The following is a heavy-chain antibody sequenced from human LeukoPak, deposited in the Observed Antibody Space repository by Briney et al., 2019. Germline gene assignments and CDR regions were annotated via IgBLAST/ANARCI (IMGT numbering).Heavy chain of an antibody. Sequence: SETLSLTCTVSGGSISSYHWCWIRQPPGKGLEWIGCIYYSGNTNYNPSLKSRVTISVDTSKNQFSLKLSSVTPADTAVYYCARGRYSVYDPFDYWGQGTLVTVSS. CDR1: GGSISSYH. CDR2: IYYSGNT. V-gene: IGHV4-59*01. CDR3: ARGRYSVYDPFDY. J-gene: IGHJ4*02. D-gene: IGHD5/OR15-5a*01.